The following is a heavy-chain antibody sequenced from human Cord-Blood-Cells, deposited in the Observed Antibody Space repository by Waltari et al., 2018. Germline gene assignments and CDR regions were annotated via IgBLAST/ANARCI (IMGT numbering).Heavy chain of an antibody. J-gene: IGHJ4*02. Sequence: QVQLQQWGAGLLKPSETLSLTCAVYGGSFSGYYWSWIRQPPGKGLEWIGEINHSGSTNYNPALKSRVTISVDTSKTQFSLKLSSVTAADTAVYYCARHEEEWELLDYWGQGTLVTVSS. CDR1: GGSFSGYY. CDR3: ARHEEEWELLDY. V-gene: IGHV4-34*01. D-gene: IGHD1-26*01. CDR2: INHSGST.